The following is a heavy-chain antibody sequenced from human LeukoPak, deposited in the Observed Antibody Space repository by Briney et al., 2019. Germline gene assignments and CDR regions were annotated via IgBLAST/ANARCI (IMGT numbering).Heavy chain of an antibody. CDR3: ARASYYYGSGSYIFDY. V-gene: IGHV1-46*01. CDR1: GYTFTSYY. D-gene: IGHD3-10*01. CDR2: INPSGGST. Sequence: ASVKVSCKASGYTFTSYYMHWVRQAPGQGLEWMGIINPSGGSTSYAQKFQGRVTITADKSTSTAYMELSSLRSEDTAVYYCARASYYYGSGSYIFDYWGQGTLVTVSS. J-gene: IGHJ4*02.